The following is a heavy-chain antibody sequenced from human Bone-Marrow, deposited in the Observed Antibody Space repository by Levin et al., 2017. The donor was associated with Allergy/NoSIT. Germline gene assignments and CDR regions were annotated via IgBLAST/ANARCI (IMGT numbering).Heavy chain of an antibody. D-gene: IGHD2-15*01. V-gene: IGHV3-30-3*01. CDR2: VSYDGAYK. CDR3: ARDPRAGRSGGSCLDY. J-gene: IGHJ4*02. CDR1: GFTFNSYA. Sequence: QSGGSLRLSCAASGFTFNSYAMHWVRQAPGKGLEWVAVVSYDGAYKYYADSVKGRFTISRDNSKNTLYLQMNSLRPEDTAVYKCARDPRAGRSGGSCLDYWGQGTLVTVSS.